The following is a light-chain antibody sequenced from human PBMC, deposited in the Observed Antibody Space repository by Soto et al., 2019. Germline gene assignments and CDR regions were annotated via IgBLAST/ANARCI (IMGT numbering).Light chain of an antibody. V-gene: IGLV2-14*01. Sequence: QSALTQPASVSGSPGQSITISCTGTSSDVGGYNYVSWYQQHPGKAPKLMIYEVSNRPSGVSNRFSGSKSGNTASLTISGLQAEDEADYYCSSDISSSTWVFGGGTQLTVL. CDR2: EVS. CDR3: SSDISSSTWV. J-gene: IGLJ3*02. CDR1: SSDVGGYNY.